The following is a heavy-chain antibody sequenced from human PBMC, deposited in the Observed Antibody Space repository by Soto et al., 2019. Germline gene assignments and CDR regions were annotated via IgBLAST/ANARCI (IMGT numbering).Heavy chain of an antibody. J-gene: IGHJ4*02. Sequence: TLSLTCTVSGGSISSGGYCWSWIRQHPGKGLEWIGYIYYSGSTYYNPSLKSRVTISVDTSKNQFSLKLSSVTAADTAVYYCARDRASGYDNXYWGQGTLVXVSS. D-gene: IGHD5-12*01. CDR3: ARDRASGYDNXY. CDR1: GGSISSGGYC. CDR2: IYYSGST. V-gene: IGHV4-31*03.